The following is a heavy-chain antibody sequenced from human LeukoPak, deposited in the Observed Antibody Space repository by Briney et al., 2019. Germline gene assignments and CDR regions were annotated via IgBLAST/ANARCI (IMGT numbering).Heavy chain of an antibody. CDR1: GGSISSYY. V-gene: IGHV4-59*12. J-gene: IGHJ4*02. CDR2: FYYSGST. Sequence: PSETLSLTCTVSGGSISSYYWSWIRQPPGKGLEWIGYFYYSGSTNYNPSPKSRVTILVDTSKNQFSLQLNSVTPEDTAVYYCAREATGWRPLDFWGQGTLVTVSS. CDR3: AREATGWRPLDF. D-gene: IGHD6-19*01.